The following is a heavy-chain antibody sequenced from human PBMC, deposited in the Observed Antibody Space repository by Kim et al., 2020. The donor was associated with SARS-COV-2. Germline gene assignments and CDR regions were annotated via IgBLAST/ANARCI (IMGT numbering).Heavy chain of an antibody. CDR1: GYTFTKHA. CDR3: ARGDCSSTSCYSMDV. CDR2: INTDNGNP. Sequence: ASVKVSCKASGYTFTKHAMNWVRLAHGQGLEWMGWINTDNGNPTYAQGFRGRYVFSLDSSVSTAYLQISSLKAEDTAVYYCARGDCSSTSCYSMDVWGHGTTVTVSS. D-gene: IGHD2-2*01. V-gene: IGHV7-4-1*02. J-gene: IGHJ6*02.